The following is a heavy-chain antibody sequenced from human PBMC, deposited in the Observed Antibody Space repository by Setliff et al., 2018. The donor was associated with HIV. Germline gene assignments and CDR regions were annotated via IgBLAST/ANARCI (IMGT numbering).Heavy chain of an antibody. CDR3: AKDLLASFGEPYPPTANWFNP. CDR2: MSGSGGST. J-gene: IGHJ5*02. CDR1: GFTFSSYA. Sequence: GESLKISCAASGFTFSSYAMTWVRQAPGKGLEWVSVMSGSGGSTYSADSVKGRFTISRDNSKNTLYLQMNSLRAEDTAIYYCAKDLLASFGEPYPPTANWFNPWGQGTLVTVSS. V-gene: IGHV3-23*01. D-gene: IGHD3-10*01.